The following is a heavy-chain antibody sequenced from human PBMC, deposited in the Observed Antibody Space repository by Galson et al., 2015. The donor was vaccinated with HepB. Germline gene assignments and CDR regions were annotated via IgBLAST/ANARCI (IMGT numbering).Heavy chain of an antibody. D-gene: IGHD6-19*01. CDR3: ARGPPTRVASVAGASGYYYYYMDV. J-gene: IGHJ6*03. CDR2: INAGNGNT. Sequence: SVKVSCKASGYTFTSYAMHWVRQAPGQRLEWMGWINAGNGNTKYSQKFQGRVTITRDTSASTAYMELSSLRSEDTAVYYCARGPPTRVASVAGASGYYYYYMDVWGKGTTVTVSS. V-gene: IGHV1-3*01. CDR1: GYTFTSYA.